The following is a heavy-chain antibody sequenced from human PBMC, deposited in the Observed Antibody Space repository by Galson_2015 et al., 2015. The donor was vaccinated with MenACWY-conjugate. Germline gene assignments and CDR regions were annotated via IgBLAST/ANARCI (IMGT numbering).Heavy chain of an antibody. D-gene: IGHD6-13*01. CDR1: GYTFTSYA. CDR3: ARDQTTYSSSWYVVY. CDR2: INAGNGNT. J-gene: IGHJ4*02. Sequence: SVKVSCKASGYTFTSYAMHWVRQAPGQRLEWMGWINAGNGNTKYSQKFQGRVTITRDTSASTAYMELSSLRSEDTAVYYCARDQTTYSSSWYVVYWGQGTLVTVSS. V-gene: IGHV1-3*01.